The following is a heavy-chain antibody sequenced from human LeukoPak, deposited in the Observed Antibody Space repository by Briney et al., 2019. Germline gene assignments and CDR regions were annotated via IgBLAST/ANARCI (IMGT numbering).Heavy chain of an antibody. CDR3: SRDLGPVGGSGIPGDY. Sequence: PGGSLRLSCAVSGFTFSNYWMSWVRQAPGKGLEWVAHINQDGSEKYYVDSVKGRFTISRDNAKNALYLQMNSLRAEDTAVYFCSRDLGPVGGSGIPGDYWGQGTLVTVSS. CDR1: GFTFSNYW. D-gene: IGHD3-10*01. V-gene: IGHV3-7*01. CDR2: INQDGSEK. J-gene: IGHJ4*02.